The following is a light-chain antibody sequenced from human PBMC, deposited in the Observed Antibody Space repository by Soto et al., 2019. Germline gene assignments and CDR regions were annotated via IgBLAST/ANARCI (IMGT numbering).Light chain of an antibody. Sequence: QSVLTQPPSVSGAPGQRVTISCTGSSSDIGVGYDVHWYQHLTGSVPKLLIYGDTTRPSGVPDRFSGSKSCTSASLAITGLQAEDEADYYCQSYDSSLSGHVVFGGGTKVTVL. CDR1: SSDIGVGYD. CDR3: QSYDSSLSGHVV. V-gene: IGLV1-40*01. CDR2: GDT. J-gene: IGLJ2*01.